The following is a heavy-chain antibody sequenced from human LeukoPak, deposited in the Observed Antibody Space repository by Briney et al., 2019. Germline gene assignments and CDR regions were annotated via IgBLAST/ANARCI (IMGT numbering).Heavy chain of an antibody. CDR1: GFTFSSYA. CDR3: AKDMRRGFITGSSFDY. Sequence: GGSLRLSCAASGFTFSSYAMSWVRQAPGNGLEWVSAISGSGGSTYYADSVKGRFTISRDNSKNTLYLQMNSLRAEDTAVYYCAKDMRRGFITGSSFDYWGQGTLVTVSS. D-gene: IGHD3-10*01. J-gene: IGHJ4*02. CDR2: ISGSGGST. V-gene: IGHV3-23*01.